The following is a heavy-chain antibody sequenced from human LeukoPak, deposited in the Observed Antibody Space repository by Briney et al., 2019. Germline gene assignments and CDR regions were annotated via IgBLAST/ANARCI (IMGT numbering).Heavy chain of an antibody. CDR2: IYHSGST. V-gene: IGHV4-38-2*02. D-gene: IGHD3-10*01. Sequence: SETLSLTCTVSGSSISNDYYWGWIRPPPGKGLEWIGSIYHSGSTYYNPSLKSRVTISVDTSKNQFSLKLSSVTAADTAVYYCARDRSIYYGSGSYYTLDPWGQGTLVTVSS. J-gene: IGHJ5*02. CDR1: GSSISNDYY. CDR3: ARDRSIYYGSGSYYTLDP.